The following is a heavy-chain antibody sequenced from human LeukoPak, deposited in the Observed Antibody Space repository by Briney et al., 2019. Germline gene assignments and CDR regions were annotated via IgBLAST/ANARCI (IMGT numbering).Heavy chain of an antibody. V-gene: IGHV4-59*01. CDR2: IYNSGST. Sequence: SETLSLTCTVSGGSISSYYWSWIRQPAGKGLEWIGNIYNSGSTDYNPSLKSRVTISVDTSKNQISLKLSSVTAADTAVYYCARDKGPFWYFDLWGRGTLVTVSS. J-gene: IGHJ2*01. CDR1: GGSISSYY. CDR3: ARDKGPFWYFDL.